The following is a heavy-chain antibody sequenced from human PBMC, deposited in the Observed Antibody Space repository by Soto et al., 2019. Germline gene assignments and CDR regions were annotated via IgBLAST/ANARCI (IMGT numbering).Heavy chain of an antibody. CDR1: GFTFSSYA. CDR3: ARDYKGGSMAAFDY. CDR2: ISYDGSNK. J-gene: IGHJ4*02. Sequence: GGSLRLSCAASGFTFSSYAMHWVRQAPGKGLEWVAVISYDGSNKYYADSVKGRFTISRDNSKNTLYLQMNSLRAEDTAVYYCARDYKGGSMAAFDYWGQGTLVTVSS. D-gene: IGHD2-2*01. V-gene: IGHV3-30-3*01.